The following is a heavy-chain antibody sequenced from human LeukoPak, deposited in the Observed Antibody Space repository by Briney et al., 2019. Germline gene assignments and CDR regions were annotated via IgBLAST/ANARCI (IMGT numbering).Heavy chain of an antibody. V-gene: IGHV3-30*03. Sequence: GGSLRLSCAASGFTFSSYGMHWVRQAPGKGLEWVAVISYDGSNKYYADSVKGRFTISRDNSKNTLYLQMNSLRAEDTAVYYCASRRSSTRPGDYWGQGTLVTVSS. CDR1: GFTFSSYG. CDR3: ASRRSSTRPGDY. D-gene: IGHD6-6*01. J-gene: IGHJ4*02. CDR2: ISYDGSNK.